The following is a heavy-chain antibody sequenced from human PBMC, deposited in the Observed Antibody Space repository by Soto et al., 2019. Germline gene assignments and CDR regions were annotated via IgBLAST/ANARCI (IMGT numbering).Heavy chain of an antibody. V-gene: IGHV1-18*01. D-gene: IGHD6-13*01. CDR3: ARVGLGGYDLYSAAAGWFDP. CDR1: GYTFTSYG. Sequence: QVQLVQSGAEVKKPGASVKVSCKASGYTFTSYGISWVRQAPGQGLEWMGWISAYNGNTNYAQKLQGRVTMTTDTSTSTAYMELRSLRSDDTAVYYCARVGLGGYDLYSAAAGWFDPWGQGTLVTVSS. J-gene: IGHJ5*02. CDR2: ISAYNGNT.